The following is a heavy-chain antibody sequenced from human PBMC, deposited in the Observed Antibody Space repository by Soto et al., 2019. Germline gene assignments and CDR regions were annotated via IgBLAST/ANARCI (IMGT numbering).Heavy chain of an antibody. J-gene: IGHJ6*03. CDR1: GYTFTRYG. Sequence: QVQLVQSGAEVRKPGASVKVPCKASGYTFTRYGISWVRQAPGQGLEWMGWSTPYNGDTYYARKVQGRVTMTSDTSTSTAYMELRRLTPDDSAIYYCARGRGVNCSSTSCYHSFYYMDVWGKGITVTVSS. D-gene: IGHD2-2*01. CDR3: ARGRGVNCSSTSCYHSFYYMDV. CDR2: STPYNGDT. V-gene: IGHV1-18*01.